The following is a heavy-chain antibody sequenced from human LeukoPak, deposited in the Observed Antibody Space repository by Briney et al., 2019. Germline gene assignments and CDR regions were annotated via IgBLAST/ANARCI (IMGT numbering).Heavy chain of an antibody. CDR3: ARERGVGGSGTLDY. CDR2: IYSGGST. Sequence: GGSLRLSCAASGFTVSSNYMSWVRQGPGKGLEWVSVIYSGGSTYYADSVKGRFAISRDNSKNTMYLQMNSLRAEDTAVYYCARERGVGGSGTLDYWGQGTLVAVSS. J-gene: IGHJ4*02. V-gene: IGHV3-53*01. D-gene: IGHD3-10*01. CDR1: GFTVSSNY.